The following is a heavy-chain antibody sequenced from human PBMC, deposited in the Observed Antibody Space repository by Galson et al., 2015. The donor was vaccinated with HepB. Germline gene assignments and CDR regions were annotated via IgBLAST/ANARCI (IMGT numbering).Heavy chain of an antibody. J-gene: IGHJ4*02. Sequence: SLRLSCAASRFTFSSNPLSWVRQAPGKGLEWVSAITGDGGRTYYADSVKGRFTISRDNSQNTLYLQMDSLTAEDTATYYCAKDGVGGTWDYWGQGTLVTVSS. D-gene: IGHD6-19*01. V-gene: IGHV3-23*01. CDR1: RFTFSSNP. CDR2: ITGDGGRT. CDR3: AKDGVGGTWDY.